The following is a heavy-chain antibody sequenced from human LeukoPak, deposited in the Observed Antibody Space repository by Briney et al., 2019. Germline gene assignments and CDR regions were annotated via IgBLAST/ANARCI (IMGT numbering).Heavy chain of an antibody. J-gene: IGHJ3*02. CDR2: IRFNGAFT. CDR3: AKEGNYYDSSGYYYGAFDI. CDR1: GFSFSSHG. D-gene: IGHD3-22*01. V-gene: IGHV3-30*02. Sequence: GGSLRLSCAAAGFSFSSHGMYWVRQAPGKGLEWLAFIRFNGAFTYYGDSVKGRFTISRDNSKNTLYLQMNSLRAEDTAVYYCAKEGNYYDSSGYYYGAFDIWGQGTMVTVSS.